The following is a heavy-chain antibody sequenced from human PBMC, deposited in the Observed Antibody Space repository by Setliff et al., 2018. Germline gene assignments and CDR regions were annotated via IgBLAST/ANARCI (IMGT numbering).Heavy chain of an antibody. CDR1: GFTFSGSA. Sequence: PGGSLRLSCAASGFTFSGSAMHWVRQASGKGLEWVGRIRSKTSGFATAYSALVKGRFTISRDDSMKTAYLQMDSLRTEDTAVYYCSRAVDGRTWFDPWGQGALVTVSS. CDR2: IRSKTSGFAT. V-gene: IGHV3-73*01. J-gene: IGHJ5*02. D-gene: IGHD6-19*01. CDR3: SRAVDGRTWFDP.